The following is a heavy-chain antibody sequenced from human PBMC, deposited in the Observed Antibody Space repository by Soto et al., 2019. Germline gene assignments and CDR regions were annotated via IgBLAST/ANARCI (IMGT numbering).Heavy chain of an antibody. D-gene: IGHD3-10*01. CDR3: ARGRVRGSHFDY. Sequence: PSETLSLTCAGYGGSFSGYYWSWIRQPPGKGLEWIGEINHSGSTNYNPSLKSRVTISVDTSKNQFSLKLSSVTAADTAVYYCARGRVRGSHFDYWGQGTLVTVSS. J-gene: IGHJ4*02. V-gene: IGHV4-34*01. CDR2: INHSGST. CDR1: GGSFSGYY.